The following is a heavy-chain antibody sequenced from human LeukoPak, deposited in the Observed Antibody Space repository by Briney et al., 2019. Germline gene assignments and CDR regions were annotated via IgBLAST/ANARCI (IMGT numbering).Heavy chain of an antibody. CDR1: GGSLNGYY. Sequence: PSETLSLTCTVSGGSLNGYYWTWIRQPPGKGLEWIGYIYYTGTTRYNPSLKSRVTISVDTSKNQFSLRLTSVTAADTAVYYCARLDSGNHGNIPHWGQGTLVTVSS. D-gene: IGHD1-14*01. CDR2: IYYTGTT. V-gene: IGHV4-59*08. J-gene: IGHJ1*01. CDR3: ARLDSGNHGNIPH.